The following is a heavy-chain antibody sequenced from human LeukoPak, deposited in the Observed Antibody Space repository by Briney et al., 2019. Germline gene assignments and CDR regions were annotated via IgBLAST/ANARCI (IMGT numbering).Heavy chain of an antibody. D-gene: IGHD2-2*01. J-gene: IGHJ5*02. CDR2: IYTSGSS. V-gene: IGHV4-4*07. Sequence: SETLSLTCTVSGGSISSYYWSCIRQPAGEGLEWIGRIYTSGSSNYNPSLKSRVTMSVDTSKNQFSLKLSSVTAADTAVYYCARDAIVVVPAAMSHWFDPWGQGTLVTVSS. CDR3: ARDAIVVVPAAMSHWFDP. CDR1: GGSISSYY.